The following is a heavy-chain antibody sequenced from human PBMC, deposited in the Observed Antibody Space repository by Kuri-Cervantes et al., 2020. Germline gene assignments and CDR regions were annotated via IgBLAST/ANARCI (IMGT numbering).Heavy chain of an antibody. CDR1: GFTFSSYS. Sequence: GESLKISCAASGFTFSSYSMNWVRQAPGKGLEWVSYISSSSSTIYYADSVKGRFTISRDNAKNSLYLQMNSLRDEDTAVYYCARDPGSRWLPFDYWGQGTLVTVSS. V-gene: IGHV3-48*02. CDR3: ARDPGSRWLPFDY. CDR2: ISSSSSTI. J-gene: IGHJ4*02. D-gene: IGHD6-19*01.